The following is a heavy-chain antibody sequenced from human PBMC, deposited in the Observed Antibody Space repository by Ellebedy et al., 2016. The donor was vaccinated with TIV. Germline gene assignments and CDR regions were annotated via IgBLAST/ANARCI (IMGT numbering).Heavy chain of an antibody. CDR3: AKDESSISDS. D-gene: IGHD6-6*01. V-gene: IGHV3-23*01. CDR2: ISVIGGTT. CDR1: GFISGNYA. Sequence: GESLKISCAASGFISGNYAMTWVRQAPGKGLEWVATISVIGGTTYYADSVKGRFTISRDSSKNMVFLQMNSLGAEDTAVYYCAKDESSISDSWGQGTLVTVSS. J-gene: IGHJ4*02.